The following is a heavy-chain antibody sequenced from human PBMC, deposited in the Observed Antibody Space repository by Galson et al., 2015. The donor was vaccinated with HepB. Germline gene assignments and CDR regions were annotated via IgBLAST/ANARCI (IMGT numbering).Heavy chain of an antibody. D-gene: IGHD5-18*01. CDR1: GYTFNSYA. CDR3: ARFRRRVSDTALSTRYHHYYAMDV. V-gene: IGHV7-4-1*02. J-gene: IGHJ6*02. Sequence: SVKVSCKASGYTFNSYAINWLRQAPGQGLQWMGWINTNTGVPTYAQGFTGRFVFSLVTPVSTALLQISSLKAEDTAVYYCARFRRRVSDTALSTRYHHYYAMDVWGQGTTVTVSS. CDR2: INTNTGVP.